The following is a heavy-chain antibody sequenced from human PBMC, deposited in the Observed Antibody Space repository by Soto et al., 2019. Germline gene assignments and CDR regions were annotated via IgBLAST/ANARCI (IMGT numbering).Heavy chain of an antibody. CDR2: IYYSGST. CDR3: ARGQVVAAQH. CDR1: GGSISSGGYY. Sequence: SETLSLTCTVSGGSISSGGYYWSWIRQHPGKGLEWIGYIYYSGSTYYNPSLKSRVTISVDTSKNQFSLKLSSVTAADTAVYYCARGQVVAAQHWGQGTQVTVSS. V-gene: IGHV4-31*03. D-gene: IGHD2-15*01. J-gene: IGHJ4*02.